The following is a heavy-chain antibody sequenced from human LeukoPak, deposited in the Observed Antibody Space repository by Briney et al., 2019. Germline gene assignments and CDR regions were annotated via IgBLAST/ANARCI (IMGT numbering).Heavy chain of an antibody. Sequence: HAGRSLRLSCAASGFTFSSYGMHWVRQAPGKGLEWVAVISYDGSNKYYADSVKGRFTISRDNSKNTLYLQMNSLRAEDTAVYYCAKSLQLLLIDYWGQGTLVTVSS. CDR1: GFTFSSYG. J-gene: IGHJ4*02. V-gene: IGHV3-30*18. CDR2: ISYDGSNK. D-gene: IGHD2-21*01. CDR3: AKSLQLLLIDY.